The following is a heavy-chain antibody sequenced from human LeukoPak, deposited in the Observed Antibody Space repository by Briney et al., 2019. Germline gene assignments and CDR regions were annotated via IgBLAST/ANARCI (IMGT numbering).Heavy chain of an antibody. Sequence: KTGGSLRLSCAASGFNFSSYSMNWVRQAPGKGLEWVSSISSSSSFRYYADSVKGRFTISRDNAKNSLYLQMNSLRAEDRAVYYCARESSGYFYWGQGTLVTVSS. D-gene: IGHD3-22*01. CDR1: GFNFSSYS. V-gene: IGHV3-21*01. J-gene: IGHJ4*02. CDR3: ARESSGYFY. CDR2: ISSSSSFR.